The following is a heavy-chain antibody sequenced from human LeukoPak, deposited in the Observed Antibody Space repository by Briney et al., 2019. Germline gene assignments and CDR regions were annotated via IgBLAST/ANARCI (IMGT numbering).Heavy chain of an antibody. J-gene: IGHJ3*02. CDR3: ARLGRSRSFDI. Sequence: SETLSLTCAVYGGSFSGYYWSWIRQPPGKGLEWIGYIYYSGSTYYNPSLKSRVTISVDTSKNQFSLKLSSVTAADTAVYYCARLGRSRSFDIWGQGTMVTVSS. CDR1: GGSFSGYY. D-gene: IGHD1-14*01. CDR2: IYYSGST. V-gene: IGHV4-30-4*08.